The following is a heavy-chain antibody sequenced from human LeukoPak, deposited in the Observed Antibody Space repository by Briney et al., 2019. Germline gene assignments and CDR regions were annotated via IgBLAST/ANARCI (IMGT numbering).Heavy chain of an antibody. V-gene: IGHV4-59*01. Sequence: SATLSLTCTVSGGSISSYYWSWIRQPPGKGLEWIGYIYYSGSTNYNPSLRSRLPISVDTSKNQFSLKLSSVTAADTAVYYCARVGGYCSSTSCYVSGLFDYWGQGTLVTVSS. D-gene: IGHD2-2*01. CDR1: GGSISSYY. J-gene: IGHJ4*02. CDR2: IYYSGST. CDR3: ARVGGYCSSTSCYVSGLFDY.